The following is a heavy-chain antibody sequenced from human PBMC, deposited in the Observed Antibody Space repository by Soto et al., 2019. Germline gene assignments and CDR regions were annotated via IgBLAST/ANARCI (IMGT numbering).Heavy chain of an antibody. CDR1: GGSISSGGYY. Sequence: SETLSLTCTVSGGSISSGGYYWSWIRQHPGKGLEWIGYIYYSGSTYYNPSLKSRVTISVDTSKNQFSLKLSSVTAADTAVYFCAREGIAAAGTRPYFDYWGQGTLVTVSS. J-gene: IGHJ4*02. V-gene: IGHV4-31*03. CDR3: AREGIAAAGTRPYFDY. D-gene: IGHD6-13*01. CDR2: IYYSGST.